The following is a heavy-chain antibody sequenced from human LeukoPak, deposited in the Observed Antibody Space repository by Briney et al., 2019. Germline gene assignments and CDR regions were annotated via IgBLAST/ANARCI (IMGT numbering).Heavy chain of an antibody. CDR3: ARGILFSGRPTMFGEVANYYMDV. V-gene: IGHV4-4*07. CDR1: ADSISNYY. Sequence: SETLSLTCTVSADSISNYYWSWIRQPAGKGLEWIGRIYTSGITNYNPSLKSRVTMSVDASKNQFYLKVRSVTAADTAVYYCARGILFSGRPTMFGEVANYYMDVWGKGTVVTVSS. CDR2: IYTSGIT. D-gene: IGHD3-3*01. J-gene: IGHJ6*03.